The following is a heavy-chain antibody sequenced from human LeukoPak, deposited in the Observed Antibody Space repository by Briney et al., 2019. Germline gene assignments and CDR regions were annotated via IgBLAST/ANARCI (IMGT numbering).Heavy chain of an antibody. D-gene: IGHD5-12*01. V-gene: IGHV3-13*01. Sequence: GGSLRLSCAASGFTFSSYDMHWGRQATGKGLEWVSAIGTAGATYYPGSVKGRFTISRQHAKNSLYLQMNSLRAGDTAVYYCARAASGYDALDYWGQGTLVTVSS. CDR1: GFTFSSYD. CDR3: ARAASGYDALDY. J-gene: IGHJ4*02. CDR2: IGTAGAT.